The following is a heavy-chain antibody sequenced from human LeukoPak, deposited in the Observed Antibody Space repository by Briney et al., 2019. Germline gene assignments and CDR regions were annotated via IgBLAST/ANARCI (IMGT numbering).Heavy chain of an antibody. CDR3: ARTTGYSSGWYGGYFDC. CDR2: IWYDGSNK. J-gene: IGHJ4*02. V-gene: IGHV3-33*01. CDR1: GFTFSSYG. D-gene: IGHD6-19*01. Sequence: PGGSLRLSCAASGFTFSSYGMHWVRQAPGKGLEWVAVIWYDGSNKYYADSVKGRFTISRDNSKNTLYLQMNSLRAEDTAVYYCARTTGYSSGWYGGYFDCWGQGTLVTVSS.